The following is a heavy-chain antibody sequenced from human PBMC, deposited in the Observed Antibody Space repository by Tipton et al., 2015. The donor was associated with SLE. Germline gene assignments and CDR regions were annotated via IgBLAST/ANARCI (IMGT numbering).Heavy chain of an antibody. CDR2: ISSSSSYI. V-gene: IGHV3-21*01. D-gene: IGHD3-16*01. J-gene: IGHJ3*02. Sequence: SLRLSCAASGFTFSSYSMNWVRQAPGRGLEWVSSISSSSSYIYYADSVKGRFTISRDNAKNSLYLQMNSLRAEDTAVYYCARDRGQFDAFDIWGQETMVTVSS. CDR1: GFTFSSYS. CDR3: ARDRGQFDAFDI.